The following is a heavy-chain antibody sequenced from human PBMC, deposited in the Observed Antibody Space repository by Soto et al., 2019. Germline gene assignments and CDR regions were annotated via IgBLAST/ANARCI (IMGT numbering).Heavy chain of an antibody. CDR3: PTDPGDSDDF. Sequence: EAHLVESGGDLVKPGGCLRLSCAVSGITFINAWMSWVRQSPGKGLEWVGRIKNKADGGTTDYAAPVRGRFTISRDDSKNTLFLQMNSREIEDTAVYYCPTDPGDSDDFWGQGTLVTVSS. CDR1: GITFINAW. J-gene: IGHJ4*02. V-gene: IGHV3-15*01. CDR2: IKNKADGGTT. D-gene: IGHD4-17*01.